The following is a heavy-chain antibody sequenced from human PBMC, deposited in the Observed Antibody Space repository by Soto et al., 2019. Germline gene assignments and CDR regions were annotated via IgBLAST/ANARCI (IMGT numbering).Heavy chain of an antibody. D-gene: IGHD6-13*01. CDR3: ARYIAASGTFYFDY. Sequence: SETLSLTCTVSGGSISSSSYYWGWIRQPPGKGLEWIGEIYHSGSSNYKPSLKSRVTISVDNFKNQFSLELSSVTVADTAAYYCARYIAASGTFYFDYWGQGTLVTVSS. V-gene: IGHV4-39*07. CDR2: IYHSGSS. J-gene: IGHJ4*02. CDR1: GGSISSSSYY.